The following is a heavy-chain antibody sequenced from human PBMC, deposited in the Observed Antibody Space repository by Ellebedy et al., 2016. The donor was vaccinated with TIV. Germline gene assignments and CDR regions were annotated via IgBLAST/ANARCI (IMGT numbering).Heavy chain of an antibody. CDR3: AKGSSSGFNYDRVGFQY. V-gene: IGHV3-23*01. CDR2: ISGDGVNT. D-gene: IGHD3-22*01. CDR1: GFTFGSFA. Sequence: GESLKISCAASGFTFGSFAMHWVRQAPGKGLEWLSVISGDGVNTYSAASVKGRFTITRDNFKNTLFLQVNSLGAEDTAVYYCAKGSSSGFNYDRVGFQYWGQGTLVTVSS. J-gene: IGHJ4*02.